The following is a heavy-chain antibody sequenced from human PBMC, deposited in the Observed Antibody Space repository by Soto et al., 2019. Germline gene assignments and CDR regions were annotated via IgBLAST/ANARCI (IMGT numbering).Heavy chain of an antibody. V-gene: IGHV3-23*01. D-gene: IGHD1-26*01. CDR1: GFTFSSYA. CDR2: ISGSGGNA. CDR3: AKDGASGSYPPYYYFGMDV. J-gene: IGHJ6*02. Sequence: PGGSLRLSCAASGFTFSSYAMSWVRQAPGKGLEWVSTISGSGGNAYYADSVKGRFSISRDNSKNTLRLQMNSLRADDTAVYYCAKDGASGSYPPYYYFGMDVWGQGTTVT.